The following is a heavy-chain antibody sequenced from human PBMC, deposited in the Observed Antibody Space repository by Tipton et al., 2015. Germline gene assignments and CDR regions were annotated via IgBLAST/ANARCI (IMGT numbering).Heavy chain of an antibody. V-gene: IGHV3-11*01. CDR2: ISSSSTTI. CDR3: ARDGSFYFGMDV. D-gene: IGHD3-16*02. J-gene: IGHJ6*02. CDR1: AFTFSDYY. Sequence: SLRLSCAASAFTFSDYYMNWIRQAPGKGLEWVSSISSSSTTIYYADSVKGRFTISRDNAQKSLYLQMNSLRAEDTAVYYCARDGSFYFGMDVWGQGTTVTVSS.